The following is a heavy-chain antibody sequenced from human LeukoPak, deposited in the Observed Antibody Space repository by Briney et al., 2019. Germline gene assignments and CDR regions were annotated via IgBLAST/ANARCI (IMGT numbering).Heavy chain of an antibody. CDR2: ISFDASNK. J-gene: IGHJ4*02. Sequence: GGSLRLSCAASGFTISSYGMHWVRQAPGKGLEWVAVISFDASNKYYADSVKGRFTISRDNSKNTLYLQMNSLRAEDAAVYYCATEGSFDYWGQGTLVTVSS. V-gene: IGHV3-30*03. CDR1: GFTISSYG. CDR3: ATEGSFDY.